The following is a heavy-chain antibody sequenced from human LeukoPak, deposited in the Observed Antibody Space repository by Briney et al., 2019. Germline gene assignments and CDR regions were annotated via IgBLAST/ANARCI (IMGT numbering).Heavy chain of an antibody. V-gene: IGHV3-64*01. CDR3: ATGNWNYPLNFDY. D-gene: IGHD1-7*01. CDR2: ISSNGGST. Sequence: GGSLRLSCAASGFTFSSYAMHWVRQAPGKGLEYVSAISSNGGSTYYANSVKGRFTISRDNSKNTLYLQMGSLRAEDMAVYYCATGNWNYPLNFDYWGQGTLVTVSS. J-gene: IGHJ4*02. CDR1: GFTFSSYA.